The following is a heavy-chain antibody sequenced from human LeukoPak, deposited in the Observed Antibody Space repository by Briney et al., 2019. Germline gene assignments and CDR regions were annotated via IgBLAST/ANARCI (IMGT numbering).Heavy chain of an antibody. V-gene: IGHV3-23*01. CDR1: GFTFSSYA. CDR2: ISGSGSST. D-gene: IGHD3-10*01. J-gene: IGHJ4*02. CDR3: AKRAKGVSSGGIVY. Sequence: GGSLRLSCAASGFTFSSYAMNWVRQAPGKGLEWVSTISGSGSSTYYADSVKGRFTISRDNSKNTLYLQMNSLRAEDTAVYHCAKRAKGVSSGGIVYWGQGTLVTVSS.